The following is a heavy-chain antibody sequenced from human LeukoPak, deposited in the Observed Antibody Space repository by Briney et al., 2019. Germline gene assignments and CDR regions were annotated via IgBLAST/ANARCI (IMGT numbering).Heavy chain of an antibody. D-gene: IGHD6-13*01. Sequence: GRSLRLSCAASGFTFSSYAMHWVRQAPGKGLEWVAVISYDGSNKYYADSVKGRFTISRDNSKNTLYLQMNSLRADDTAVYYCARRHTGIADYWGQGTLVTVSS. CDR2: ISYDGSNK. J-gene: IGHJ4*02. V-gene: IGHV3-30-3*01. CDR1: GFTFSSYA. CDR3: ARRHTGIADY.